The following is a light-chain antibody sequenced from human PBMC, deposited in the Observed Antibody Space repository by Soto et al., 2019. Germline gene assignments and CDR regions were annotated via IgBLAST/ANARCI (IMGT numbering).Light chain of an antibody. CDR3: MQGLETLT. CDR1: QSLLHRNGFHY. J-gene: IGKJ5*01. V-gene: IGKV2-28*01. CDR2: LGS. Sequence: DVVMTQSPLSLLVTPGEPASISCRSSQSLLHRNGFHYLDWYLQKPGQSPQLLIYLGSYRASGVPDRFSGSGSGTDFILKISRVEAEDVGVYYCMQGLETLTFGPGTRLEIK.